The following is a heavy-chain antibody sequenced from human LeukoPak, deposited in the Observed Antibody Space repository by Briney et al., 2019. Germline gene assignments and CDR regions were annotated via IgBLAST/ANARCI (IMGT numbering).Heavy chain of an antibody. CDR3: ARGSDSSGSHDY. CDR1: GGSFSGYY. D-gene: IGHD3-22*01. J-gene: IGHJ4*02. CDR2: INHSGST. Sequence: SETLSLTCAVYGGSFSGYYWSWIRQPPGKGLEWIGEINHSGSTNYNPSLKSRVTISVDTSKNQFSLKLSSVTAADTAVYYCARGSDSSGSHDYWGQGTLVTVSS. V-gene: IGHV4-34*01.